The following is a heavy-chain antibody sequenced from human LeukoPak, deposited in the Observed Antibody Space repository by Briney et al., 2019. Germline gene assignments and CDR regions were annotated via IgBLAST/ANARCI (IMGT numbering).Heavy chain of an antibody. Sequence: PSETLSLTCAVYGGSFSGYYWSWIRQPPGKGLEWIGEINHSGSTNYNPSLKSRVTISVDTSKNQFSLKLSSVTAADTAVYYCARGGLKLREYDYVWGSYRQYYFDYWGQGTLVTVSS. CDR3: ARGGLKLREYDYVWGSYRQYYFDY. D-gene: IGHD3-16*02. CDR2: INHSGST. J-gene: IGHJ4*02. V-gene: IGHV4-34*01. CDR1: GGSFSGYY.